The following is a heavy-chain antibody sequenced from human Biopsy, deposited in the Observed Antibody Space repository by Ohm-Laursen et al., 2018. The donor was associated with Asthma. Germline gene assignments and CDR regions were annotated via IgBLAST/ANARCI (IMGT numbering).Heavy chain of an antibody. D-gene: IGHD6-13*01. J-gene: IGHJ3*01. CDR3: ARQKLAAAEGPFDL. Sequence: SLRLSCTASGFSFGSYGMHWVRQAPGKGLEWLAVMSFDGRQTYYADSVKGRFTISRDNSKNTLYLQMNSLRAEDTAVYYCARQKLAAAEGPFDLWGQGTMVTVSS. CDR2: MSFDGRQT. V-gene: IGHV3-30*03. CDR1: GFSFGSYG.